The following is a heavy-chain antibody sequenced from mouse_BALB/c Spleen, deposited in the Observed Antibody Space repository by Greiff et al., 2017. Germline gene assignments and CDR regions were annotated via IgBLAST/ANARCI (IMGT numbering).Heavy chain of an antibody. CDR1: GFTFSSYG. Sequence: EVHLVESGGDLVKPGGSLKLSCAASGFTFSSYGMSWVRQTPDKRLEWVATISSGGSYTYYPDSVKGRFTISRDNAKNTLYLQMSSLKSEDTAMYYWARQGGYFDVWGAGTTVTVSS. V-gene: IGHV5-6*01. CDR3: ARQGGYFDV. J-gene: IGHJ1*01. CDR2: ISSGGSYT.